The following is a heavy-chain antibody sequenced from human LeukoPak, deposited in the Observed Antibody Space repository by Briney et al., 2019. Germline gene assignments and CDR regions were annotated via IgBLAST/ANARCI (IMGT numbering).Heavy chain of an antibody. CDR1: NSSFTTYY. CDR2: IYYSGHT. J-gene: IGHJ4*02. D-gene: IGHD3-22*01. CDR3: TRVTIISGYWMDFDT. V-gene: IGHV4-59*01. Sequence: PSETLSLTRSVSNSSFTTYYWSWFRQPPGKGLEWIGFIYYSGHTNCNPSLKSRVALSIDTSKNQFTLNLRSVTAADTAMYYCTRVTIISGYWMDFDTWGQGTPVTVSS.